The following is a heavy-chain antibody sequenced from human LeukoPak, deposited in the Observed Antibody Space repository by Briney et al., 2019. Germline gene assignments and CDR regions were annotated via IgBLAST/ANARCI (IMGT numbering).Heavy chain of an antibody. J-gene: IGHJ4*02. CDR1: GGSFSGYY. V-gene: IGHV4-34*01. Sequence: PSETLSLTCAVYGGSFSGYYWSWIRQPPGKGLEWIGEINHSGSTNYNPSLKSRVTISADTSKNQLSLKLSSVTAADTAVYYCASSARRITIFGVALDYWGQGTLVTVSS. D-gene: IGHD3-3*01. CDR3: ASSARRITIFGVALDY. CDR2: INHSGST.